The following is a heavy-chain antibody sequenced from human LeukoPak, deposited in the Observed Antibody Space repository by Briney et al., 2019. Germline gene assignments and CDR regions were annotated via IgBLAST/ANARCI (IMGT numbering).Heavy chain of an antibody. D-gene: IGHD3-22*01. Sequence: SETLSLTCTVSGASISSGSNYWGWIRQPPGKTLEWIGSIYSSGSTYYNPSLKSRVIIIIDTPKNHFSLTLGSVTAADTAVYYCARGPSLDDSSGYYLGPHDAFDIWGQGTMVTVSS. CDR3: ARGPSLDDSSGYYLGPHDAFDI. J-gene: IGHJ3*02. CDR1: GASISSGSNY. CDR2: IYSSGST. V-gene: IGHV4-39*07.